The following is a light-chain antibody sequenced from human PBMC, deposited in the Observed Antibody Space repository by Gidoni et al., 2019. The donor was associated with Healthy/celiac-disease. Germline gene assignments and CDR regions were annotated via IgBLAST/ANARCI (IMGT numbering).Light chain of an antibody. J-gene: IGKJ4*01. CDR3: HNT. CDR2: AAS. V-gene: IGKV1-39*01. CDR1: QSISSY. Sequence: DIQMTKSPSSLSASVGDRVTITCRARQSISSYLNWYQQKPGTAPKLLIYAASSLQSGVPSRFSGSVSGTGFTLTISGLHPEGFATYYFHNTFGGGTKVEIK.